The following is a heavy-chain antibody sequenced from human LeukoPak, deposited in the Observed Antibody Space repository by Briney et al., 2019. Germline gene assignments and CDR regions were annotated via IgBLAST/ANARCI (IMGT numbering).Heavy chain of an antibody. CDR2: ISAYNGNT. D-gene: IGHD3-3*01. V-gene: IGHV1-18*01. CDR3: ARASTYYDFWSGYSRKQDFDY. J-gene: IGHJ4*02. Sequence: ASVKVSCKASGYTFTSYAMNWVRQAPGQGLEWMGWISAYNGNTNYAQKLQGRVTMTTDTSTSTAYMELRSLRSDDTAVYYCARASTYYDFWSGYSRKQDFDYWGQGTLVTVSS. CDR1: GYTFTSYA.